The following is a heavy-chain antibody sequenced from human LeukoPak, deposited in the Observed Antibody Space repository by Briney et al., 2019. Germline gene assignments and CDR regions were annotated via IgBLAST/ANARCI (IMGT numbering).Heavy chain of an antibody. V-gene: IGHV4-30-4*08. Sequence: PSETLSLTCTVSGGSISSSSYYWGWIRQSPGKGLEWIGYIYYSGSTYYIPSLESRVTISVDTSKNQFSLKLSSVTAADTAVYYCARDHAVVPQDAFDFWGQGTMVTVSS. CDR2: IYYSGST. CDR1: GGSISSSSYY. CDR3: ARDHAVVPQDAFDF. D-gene: IGHD4-23*01. J-gene: IGHJ3*01.